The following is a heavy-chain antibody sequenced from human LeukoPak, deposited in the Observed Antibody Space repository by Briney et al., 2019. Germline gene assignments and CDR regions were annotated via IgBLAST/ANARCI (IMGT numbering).Heavy chain of an antibody. Sequence: GGSLSLSCAASGFTFSNYWMSWVRQAPGKGLEWVANIKEDGSEKYYVDSVKGRFPISRDNDWNSLYLQMNSLRAQDTAVYYWASGRQLGYWGHETLGTASS. V-gene: IGHV3-7*01. D-gene: IGHD6-13*01. CDR1: GFTFSNYW. J-gene: IGHJ4*01. CDR3: ASGRQLGY. CDR2: IKEDGSEK.